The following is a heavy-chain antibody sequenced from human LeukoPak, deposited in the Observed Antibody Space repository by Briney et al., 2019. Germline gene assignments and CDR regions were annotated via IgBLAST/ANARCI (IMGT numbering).Heavy chain of an antibody. V-gene: IGHV3-23*01. CDR1: GFTFSSYA. Sequence: PGGSLRLSCAASGFTFSSYAMSWVRQAPGKGLEWVSAISGSGGSTYYAGSVMGRFTISRDNSKNTLYLQVNSLRAEDTAVYYCAKSYSSGWYYFDYWGQGTLVTVSS. CDR2: ISGSGGST. D-gene: IGHD6-19*01. CDR3: AKSYSSGWYYFDY. J-gene: IGHJ4*02.